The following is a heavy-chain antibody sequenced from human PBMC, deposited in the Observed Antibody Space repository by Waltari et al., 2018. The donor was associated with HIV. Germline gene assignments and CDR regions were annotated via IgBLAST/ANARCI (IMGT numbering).Heavy chain of an antibody. Sequence: EVQLVESGGGLVQPGGSLRLSCAASGFTFSSYWMSWVRQAPGKGVEWVANIKQDGSEKYYVDFVKCLFTISRDNAKNSLYLQMNSLRAEDTAVYYCATSRTFDYWGHVTLVTVSS. CDR1: GFTFSSYW. V-gene: IGHV3-7*01. J-gene: IGHJ4*01. CDR2: IKQDGSEK. CDR3: ATSRTFDY.